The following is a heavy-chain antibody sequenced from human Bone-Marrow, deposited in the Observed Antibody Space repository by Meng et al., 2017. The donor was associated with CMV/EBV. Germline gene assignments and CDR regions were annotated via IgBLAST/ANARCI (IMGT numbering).Heavy chain of an antibody. CDR2: ISSSSSYI. D-gene: IGHD2-2*01. V-gene: IGHV3-21*01. CDR3: ARDKDIVVVS. CDR1: GFTFSSYS. Sequence: GESLKISCAASGFTFSSYSMNWVRQAPEKGLEWVSSISSSSSYIYYADSVKGRFTISRDNAKNSLYLQMNSLRAEDTAVYYCARDKDIVVVSWGQGTLVTVSS. J-gene: IGHJ4*02.